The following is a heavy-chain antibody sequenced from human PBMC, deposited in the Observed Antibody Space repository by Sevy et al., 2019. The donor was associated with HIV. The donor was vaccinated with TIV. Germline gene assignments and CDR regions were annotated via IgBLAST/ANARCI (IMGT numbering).Heavy chain of an antibody. V-gene: IGHV3-7*01. CDR2: IKKDGSEK. J-gene: IGHJ3*01. CDR3: ARDAPDDYGDYSAFYL. D-gene: IGHD4-17*01. CDR1: GFTFSSYW. Sequence: GESLKISCAASGFTFSSYWMSWVRQAPGKGLEWVANIKKDGSEKYYVDSVKGRFTISRDNVKNSLYLQMNSLRAEDTAVYYCARDAPDDYGDYSAFYLWGQGTMVTVSS.